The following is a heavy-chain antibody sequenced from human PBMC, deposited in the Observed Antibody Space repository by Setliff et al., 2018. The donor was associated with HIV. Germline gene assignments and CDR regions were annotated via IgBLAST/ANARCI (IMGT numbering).Heavy chain of an antibody. V-gene: IGHV1-69*05. CDR1: GYTFTNYV. CDR2: IIPIFGTP. D-gene: IGHD1-1*01. CDR3: ASSAGALPTTAPYGNYYYYYYMDV. Sequence: SVKVSCKASGYTFTNYVVHWVRQAPGQGLEWMGGIIPIFGTPNYAQKVQGRVTITTDESTNTVYMELYSLTSEDTAIYYCASSAGALPTTAPYGNYYYYYYMDVWGKGTTVTVSS. J-gene: IGHJ6*03.